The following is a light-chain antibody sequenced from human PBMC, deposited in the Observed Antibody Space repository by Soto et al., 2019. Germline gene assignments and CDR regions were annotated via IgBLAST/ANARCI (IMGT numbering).Light chain of an antibody. CDR3: QQYYSYPWT. J-gene: IGKJ1*01. Sequence: AIRMTQSPSSFSASTGDRVSITCRATQDIGTYLAWYQQIPGKAPKLLIYDASTLQTGVPSRFSGSGSGTDFTLTISYLQSEDFATYYCQQYYSYPWTFGQGTRWIS. CDR1: QDIGTY. CDR2: DAS. V-gene: IGKV1-8*01.